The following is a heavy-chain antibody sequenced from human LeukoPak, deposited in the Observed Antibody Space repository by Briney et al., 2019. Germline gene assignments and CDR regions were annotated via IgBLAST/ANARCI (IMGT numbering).Heavy chain of an antibody. V-gene: IGHV4-59*01. CDR1: GGSISSYY. J-gene: IGHJ4*02. CDR3: AAGGIAAAFDY. CDR2: IYYSGST. D-gene: IGHD6-13*01. Sequence: SETLSLTWTVSGGSISSYYWSWIRQPPGKGLEWVGYIYYSGSTNYNPSLKSRVTISVDTSKNQFSLKLSSVTAADTAVYYCAAGGIAAAFDYWGQGTLVTVSS.